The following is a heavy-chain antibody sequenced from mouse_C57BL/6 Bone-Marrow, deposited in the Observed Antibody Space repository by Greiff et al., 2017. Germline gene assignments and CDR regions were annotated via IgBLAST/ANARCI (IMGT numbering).Heavy chain of an antibody. Sequence: QVQLQQPGAELVMPGASVKLSCKASGYTFTSYWMHWVKQRPGQGLEWIGEIDPSDSYTNYNQKFKGKSTLTVDKSSSTAYMQLSSLTSEDSAGYYCARDYPYAMDYWGQGTSVTVSS. CDR3: ARDYPYAMDY. V-gene: IGHV1-69*01. CDR2: IDPSDSYT. CDR1: GYTFTSYW. J-gene: IGHJ4*01. D-gene: IGHD2-4*01.